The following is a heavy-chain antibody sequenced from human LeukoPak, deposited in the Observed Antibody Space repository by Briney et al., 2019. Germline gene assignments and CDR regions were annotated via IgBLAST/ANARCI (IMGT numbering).Heavy chain of an antibody. Sequence: GGSLRLSCAASGFTFSSNSMNWVRQAPGKGLEWVSSISSSSSFIFYADSVKGRFTISRDNAKNSLYLQMNSLRAEDTAVYYCAKDYGITGTGGAWLDPWGQGTLVTVSS. CDR3: AKDYGITGTGGAWLDP. V-gene: IGHV3-21*01. CDR2: ISSSSSFI. J-gene: IGHJ5*02. CDR1: GFTFSSNS. D-gene: IGHD1-20*01.